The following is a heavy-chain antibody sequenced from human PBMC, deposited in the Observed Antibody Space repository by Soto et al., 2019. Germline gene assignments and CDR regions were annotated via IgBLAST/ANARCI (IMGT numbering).Heavy chain of an antibody. D-gene: IGHD3-9*01. CDR3: ARVGGPKVRYLNSDAFDI. Sequence: SETLSLTCAVYGGSFSGYYWSWIRQPPGKGLEWIGEINHSGSTNYNPSLKSRVTISVDTSKNQFSLKLSSVTAADTAVYYCARVGGPKVRYLNSDAFDIWGQGTMVTVSS. CDR1: GGSFSGYY. V-gene: IGHV4-34*01. CDR2: INHSGST. J-gene: IGHJ3*02.